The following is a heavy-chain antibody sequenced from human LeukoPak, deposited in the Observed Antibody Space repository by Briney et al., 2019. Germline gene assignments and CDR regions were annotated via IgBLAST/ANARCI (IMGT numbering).Heavy chain of an antibody. V-gene: IGHV3-9*01. J-gene: IGHJ6*02. D-gene: IGHD4-17*01. CDR3: AKEGPSYGDYQIDYGMDV. Sequence: GRSLRLSCAASGFTFDDYAMHWVREAPGKGLERVSGVNWNSATIGYADSVKGRFTISRDNAKNSLYLQMNSLRAEDTALYYCAKEGPSYGDYQIDYGMDVWGQGTTVTVSS. CDR2: VNWNSATI. CDR1: GFTFDDYA.